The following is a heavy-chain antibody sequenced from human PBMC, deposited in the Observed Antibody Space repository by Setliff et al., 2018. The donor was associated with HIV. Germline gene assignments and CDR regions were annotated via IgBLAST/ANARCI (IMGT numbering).Heavy chain of an antibody. Sequence: SETLSLTCTVTGGSITYGGHYWSWIRQHPGKGLELIGYIYYSGSTYYNPSLKSRLTISVDTSKNEFSLKLRSVTAADTAVYYCARTAPMLRGTIIRWDNWGQGTLVTVSS. J-gene: IGHJ4*02. CDR2: IYYSGST. V-gene: IGHV4-31*03. CDR3: ARTAPMLRGTIIRWDN. CDR1: GGSITYGGHY. D-gene: IGHD3-10*01.